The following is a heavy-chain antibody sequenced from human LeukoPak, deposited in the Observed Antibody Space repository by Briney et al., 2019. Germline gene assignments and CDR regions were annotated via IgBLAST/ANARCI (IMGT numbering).Heavy chain of an antibody. D-gene: IGHD4-23*01. CDR1: GGSFSGYY. CDR2: INHSGST. J-gene: IGHJ4*02. Sequence: SETLSLTCAVYGGSFSGYYWSWIRQPPGKGLEWIGEINHSGSTNYNPSLKSRVTISVDTSKNQFSLKLSSVTAADTAVYYCARGRRGGYWGQGTLVTVSS. CDR3: ARGRRGGY. V-gene: IGHV4-34*01.